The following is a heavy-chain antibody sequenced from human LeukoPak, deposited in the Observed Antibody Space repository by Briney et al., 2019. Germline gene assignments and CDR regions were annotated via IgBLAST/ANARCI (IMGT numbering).Heavy chain of an antibody. CDR1: GFTFSDYY. Sequence: GGSLRLSCAASGFTFSDYYMSWIRQAPGKGLEWVSYISSGSSYTNYADSVKGRFTISRDNAKNSLYLQMNSLRAEDTAVYYCARAGYCSSTSCYTFYGMDVWGKGTTVTVSS. D-gene: IGHD2-2*01. V-gene: IGHV3-11*06. CDR2: ISSGSSYT. J-gene: IGHJ6*04. CDR3: ARAGYCSSTSCYTFYGMDV.